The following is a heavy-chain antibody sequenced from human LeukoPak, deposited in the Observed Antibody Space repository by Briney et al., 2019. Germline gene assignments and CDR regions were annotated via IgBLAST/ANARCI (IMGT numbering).Heavy chain of an antibody. CDR1: GFTFSSYA. J-gene: IGHJ4*02. CDR3: AKVGEVIRWGYFDY. CDR2: ISGSGGST. Sequence: AGGSLRLSCAASGFTFSSYAMSWVRQAPGKGLEWVSAISGSGGSTYYADSVKGRFTISRDNSKNTLYLQMNSLRAEDTAVYYCAKVGEVIRWGYFDYWGQGTLVTVSS. D-gene: IGHD3-22*01. V-gene: IGHV3-23*01.